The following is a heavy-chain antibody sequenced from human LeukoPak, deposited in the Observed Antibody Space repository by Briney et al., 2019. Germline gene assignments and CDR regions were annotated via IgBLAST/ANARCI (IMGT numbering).Heavy chain of an antibody. V-gene: IGHV1-2*02. CDR1: GYTFTDYY. D-gene: IGHD3-10*01. Sequence: ASVKVSFKASGYTFTDYYIHWVRQAPGQGLEWMGWINPNSGGTNYAQKFQGRVTMTRDTSIRTTYVELSRLRSDDTAVYYCARDWFGELFFCDHWGQGTLVTVSS. CDR2: INPNSGGT. J-gene: IGHJ4*02. CDR3: ARDWFGELFFCDH.